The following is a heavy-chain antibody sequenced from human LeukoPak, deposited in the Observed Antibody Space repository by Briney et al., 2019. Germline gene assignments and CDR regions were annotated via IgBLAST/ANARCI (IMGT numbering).Heavy chain of an antibody. CDR2: IYYSGST. D-gene: IGHD6-13*01. J-gene: IGHJ6*02. CDR1: GVSISSYY. V-gene: IGHV4-59*01. CDR3: ARAYSSSFLLPGIYGMDV. Sequence: PSETLSLTCTVSGVSISSYYWSWIRQPPGKGLEWVGYIYYSGSTNYTPSLNSRVTISVDTSKNQFSLKLSSVTAADTAVYYCARAYSSSFLLPGIYGMDVWGQGTTVTVSS.